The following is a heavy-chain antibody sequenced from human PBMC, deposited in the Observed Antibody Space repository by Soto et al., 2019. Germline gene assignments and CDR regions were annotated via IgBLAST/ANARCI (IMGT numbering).Heavy chain of an antibody. D-gene: IGHD1-1*01. Sequence: GGSLRLSCAASGFTFSSYAMSWVRQAPGKGLEWVSDISGSDVSTFYADSVKGRFTISRDNSKNTLYLQMNSLRAEDTAVYYCAKDSTTTGTFDYMDVWGKGTTVTVSS. CDR2: ISGSDVST. CDR1: GFTFSSYA. V-gene: IGHV3-23*01. J-gene: IGHJ6*03. CDR3: AKDSTTTGTFDYMDV.